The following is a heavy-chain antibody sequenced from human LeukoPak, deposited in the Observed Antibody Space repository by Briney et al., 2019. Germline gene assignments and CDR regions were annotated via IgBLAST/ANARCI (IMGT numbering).Heavy chain of an antibody. D-gene: IGHD5-18*01. CDR1: GGSISGDY. Sequence: SETLSLTCTVSGGSISGDYWSWIRQPPGKGLEWIGEIDHSGSTNYNPSLQSRVTISVDTSKNQFSLNLSSVTAADTAVYYCARLCPGSCYPGERRGYSYGYLNYYYYYGTDVWGQGTTVTVSS. J-gene: IGHJ6*02. CDR3: ARLCPGSCYPGERRGYSYGYLNYYYYYGTDV. CDR2: IDHSGST. V-gene: IGHV4-34*01.